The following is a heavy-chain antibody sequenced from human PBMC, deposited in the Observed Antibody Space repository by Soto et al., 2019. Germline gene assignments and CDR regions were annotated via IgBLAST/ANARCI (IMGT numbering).Heavy chain of an antibody. D-gene: IGHD3-3*01. J-gene: IGHJ6*02. CDR2: IKQDGSEK. CDR3: ARVGRAYYDFWSGYYTYYYYGMDV. Sequence: PGWSLRLSCAASGFTFSSYWMSWVRQAPGKGLEWVANIKQDGSEKYYVDSVKGRFTISRDNAKNSLYLQMNSLRAEDTAVYYCARVGRAYYDFWSGYYTYYYYGMDVWGQGTTVTVSS. CDR1: GFTFSSYW. V-gene: IGHV3-7*01.